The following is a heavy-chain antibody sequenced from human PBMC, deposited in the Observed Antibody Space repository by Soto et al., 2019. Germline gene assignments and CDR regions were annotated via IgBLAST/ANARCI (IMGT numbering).Heavy chain of an antibody. Sequence: QSQTLSLTCAISGGSVSSNSAAWNWIRQSPSRGLEWLGRTYYRSKWYNDYAVSVKSRITINPDTSKNQFSLQLNSVTPEDTAVYYCARDHLSHYSSSENWFDPWGQGTLVTVSS. CDR2: TYYRSKWYN. CDR3: ARDHLSHYSSSENWFDP. D-gene: IGHD6-13*01. V-gene: IGHV6-1*01. J-gene: IGHJ5*02. CDR1: GGSVSSNSAA.